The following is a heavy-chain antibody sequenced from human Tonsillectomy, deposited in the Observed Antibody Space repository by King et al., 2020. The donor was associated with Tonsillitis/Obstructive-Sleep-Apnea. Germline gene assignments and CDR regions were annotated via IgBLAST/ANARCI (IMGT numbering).Heavy chain of an antibody. CDR1: GFTFSSYG. CDR2: RCYDGSNK. J-gene: IGHJ3*02. D-gene: IGHD3-16*01. CDR3: ARGGGEDAFDI. V-gene: IGHV3-33*01. Sequence: VQLVESGGGVVQPGRSLRLSCAASGFTFSSYGMHWVRQAPGKGLEWVAGRCYDGSNKYYADSGKGRFTISRDNSNNTLYLQMNSLRAEDTAVYYCARGGGEDAFDIWGQGTMVTVSS.